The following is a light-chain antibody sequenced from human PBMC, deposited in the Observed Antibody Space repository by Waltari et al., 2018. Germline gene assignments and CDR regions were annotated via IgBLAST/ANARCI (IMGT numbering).Light chain of an antibody. CDR3: QQYNDWPRT. CDR1: QSVSSN. J-gene: IGKJ1*01. Sequence: EIVMTQSPDTLSVSPGERATLSCRASQSVSSNLAWYQQKPGQAPRVLIYGASTRATGIPARFSGSGSGTEFTLTISSLQSEDFAVYYCQQYNDWPRTFGQGTKVEVK. CDR2: GAS. V-gene: IGKV3-15*01.